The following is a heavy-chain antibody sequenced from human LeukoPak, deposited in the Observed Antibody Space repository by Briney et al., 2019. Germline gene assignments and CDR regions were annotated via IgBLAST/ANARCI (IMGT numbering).Heavy chain of an antibody. CDR3: ARLGYSSGWYFDY. J-gene: IGHJ4*02. CDR1: GGSISSSSYY. V-gene: IGHV4-39*01. CDR2: IYYSGST. D-gene: IGHD6-19*01. Sequence: SETLSLTCTVSGGSISSSSYYWGWIRQPPGKGLEWIGSIYYSGSTYYNPSLKSRVTISVDTSKNQFSLKLSSATAADTAVYYCARLGYSSGWYFDYWGQGTLVTVSS.